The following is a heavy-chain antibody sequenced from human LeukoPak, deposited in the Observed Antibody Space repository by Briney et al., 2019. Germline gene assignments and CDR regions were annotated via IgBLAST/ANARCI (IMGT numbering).Heavy chain of an antibody. D-gene: IGHD6-6*01. CDR1: GGSISSNNW. CDR3: ARDVGARLSGF. CDR2: IYHSGNA. V-gene: IGHV4-4*02. Sequence: PSETLSLTCAVSGGSISSNNWWSWVRQPPGKGLEWIGEIYHSGNANYNPSLKTRVTTSVDKSKNQFSLILSSVTAADTAVYYCARDVGARLSGFWGQGTLVTVSS. J-gene: IGHJ4*02.